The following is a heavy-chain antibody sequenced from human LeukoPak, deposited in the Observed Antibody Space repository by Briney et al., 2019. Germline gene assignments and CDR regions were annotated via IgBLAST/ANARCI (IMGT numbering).Heavy chain of an antibody. CDR1: GFTFKNYR. CDR3: ARDQFYDFWSGHYRPSMDV. V-gene: IGHV3-21*06. J-gene: IGHJ6*03. Sequence: GGSLRLSCAASGFTFKNYRMNWVRQAPGKGLEWVSSISSSGSDTFYADSVEGRFTISRDNVSNSLFLQMNSLRAEDTAIYYCARDQFYDFWSGHYRPSMDVWGKGTPVTVSS. D-gene: IGHD3-3*01. CDR2: ISSSGSDT.